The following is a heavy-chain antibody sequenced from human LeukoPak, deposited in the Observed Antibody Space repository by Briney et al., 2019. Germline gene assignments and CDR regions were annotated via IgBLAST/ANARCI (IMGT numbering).Heavy chain of an antibody. J-gene: IGHJ3*02. CDR2: IYYSGST. Sequence: SETLSLTCTVSGGSISSYYWSWIRQPPGKGLEWIGYIYYSGSTNYNPSLKSRVTTSVDTSKNQFSLKLSSVTAADTAVYYCARDSGNDSSGYYSAFDIWGQGTMVTVSS. CDR3: ARDSGNDSSGYYSAFDI. V-gene: IGHV4-59*01. D-gene: IGHD3-22*01. CDR1: GGSISSYY.